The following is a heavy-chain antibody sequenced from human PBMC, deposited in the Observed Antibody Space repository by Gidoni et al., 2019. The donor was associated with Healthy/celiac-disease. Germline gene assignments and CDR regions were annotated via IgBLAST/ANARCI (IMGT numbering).Heavy chain of an antibody. V-gene: IGHV3-48*03. CDR3: ARDVVGTTDY. Sequence: RQAPGKGLEWVSYISSSGSTIYYADSVKGRFTISRDKAKNSLYLQMNSLRAEDTAVYYWARDVVGTTDYWGQGTLVTVSS. CDR2: ISSSGSTI. J-gene: IGHJ4*02. D-gene: IGHD1-26*01.